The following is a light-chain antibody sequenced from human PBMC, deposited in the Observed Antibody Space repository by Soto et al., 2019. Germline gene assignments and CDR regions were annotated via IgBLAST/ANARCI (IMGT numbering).Light chain of an antibody. V-gene: IGKV3-15*01. Sequence: EIVLTQSPATLSVSPGERATLSCRASQSVGNNFAWYQQKPGQAPRLLIFATSTRATVVPARFSGSGAGPEFTLTISSLQSEDFAVYYCQQYGDWPLTFGGGAKVEIE. CDR2: ATS. CDR3: QQYGDWPLT. CDR1: QSVGNN. J-gene: IGKJ4*01.